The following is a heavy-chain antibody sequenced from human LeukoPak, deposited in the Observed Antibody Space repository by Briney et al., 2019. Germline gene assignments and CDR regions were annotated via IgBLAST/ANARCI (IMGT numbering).Heavy chain of an antibody. D-gene: IGHD3-9*01. CDR3: ARAGYYDILGDFDY. V-gene: IGHV3-21*01. J-gene: IGHJ4*02. Sequence: GGSLRLSCAASGFTFSSYSMNWVRQAPGKGLEWVSSISSSSYIYYADSVKGRFTISRDNAKNSLYLQMNSLRAEDTAVYYCARAGYYDILGDFDYWGQGTLVTVSS. CDR2: ISSSSYI. CDR1: GFTFSSYS.